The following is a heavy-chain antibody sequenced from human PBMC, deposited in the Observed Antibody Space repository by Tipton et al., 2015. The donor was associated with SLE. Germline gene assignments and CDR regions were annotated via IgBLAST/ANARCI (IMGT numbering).Heavy chain of an antibody. V-gene: IGHV4-39*01. Sequence: TLSLTCTVSGGSIGSSSYYWGWIRLPPGKGLEWIGSIYYIGSTYYNPSLKSRVTISVDTSKNQFSLKLSSVTAADTAVYYCARHPSSFDYYYYYYMNVWGKGTTVCVSS. J-gene: IGHJ6*03. CDR2: IYYIGST. CDR3: ARHPSSFDYYYYYYMNV. CDR1: GGSIGSSSYY.